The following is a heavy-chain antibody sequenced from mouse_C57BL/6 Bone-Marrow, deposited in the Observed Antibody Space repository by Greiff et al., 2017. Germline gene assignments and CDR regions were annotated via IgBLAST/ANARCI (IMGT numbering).Heavy chain of an antibody. CDR1: GYAFTNYL. V-gene: IGHV1-54*01. CDR2: INPGSGGT. J-gene: IGHJ4*01. CDR3: AAYGFYAMDY. D-gene: IGHD1-1*01. Sequence: QVQLQQSGAELVRPGPSVKVSCKASGYAFTNYLIEWVKQRPGQGLEWIGVINPGSGGTNYNEKFKGKATLTADKSSSTAYMQLSSLTSEDSAVYFCAAYGFYAMDYWGQGTSVTVSS.